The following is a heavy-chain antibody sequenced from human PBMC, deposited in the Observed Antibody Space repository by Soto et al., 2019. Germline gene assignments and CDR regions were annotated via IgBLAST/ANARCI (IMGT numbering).Heavy chain of an antibody. D-gene: IGHD3-3*01. CDR3: ARHPITIFGVVINSWFDP. J-gene: IGHJ5*02. CDR2: IYYSGST. Sequence: SETLSLTCTVSGGSISSYYWSWIRQPPGKGLEWIGYIYYSGSTNYNPSLKSRVTISVDTSKNQFSLKLSSVTAADTAVYHCARHPITIFGVVINSWFDPWGQGTLVTVSS. CDR1: GGSISSYY. V-gene: IGHV4-59*08.